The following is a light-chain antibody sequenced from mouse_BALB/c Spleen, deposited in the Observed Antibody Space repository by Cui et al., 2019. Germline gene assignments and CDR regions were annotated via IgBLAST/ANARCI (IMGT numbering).Light chain of an antibody. J-gene: IGKJ5*01. CDR3: QQWSSYPLT. CDR2: DTS. Sequence: HIVLTHSPAIMHASPGEKVTMTCSASSSVSYMYWYQQKPGSSPRLLIYDTSNLASGVPVRFSGSGSGTSYSLTISRMEAEDAATYYCQQWSSYPLTFGAGTKLELK. V-gene: IGKV4-55*01. CDR1: SSVSY.